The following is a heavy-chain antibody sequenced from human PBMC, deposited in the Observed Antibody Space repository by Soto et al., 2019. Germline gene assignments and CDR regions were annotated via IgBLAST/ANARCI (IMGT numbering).Heavy chain of an antibody. CDR1: GFTFSTYA. Sequence: GSLRLSCAVSGFTFSTYAMAWVRQVPGKGLEWVSSISANGGATFYAYSVKGRFVISRDNSKNILYLQMNSLRAEDSAVYYCARLDYSSSRYWGRGTLVTVSS. CDR2: ISANGGAT. CDR3: ARLDYSSSRY. D-gene: IGHD6-13*01. J-gene: IGHJ4*02. V-gene: IGHV3-23*01.